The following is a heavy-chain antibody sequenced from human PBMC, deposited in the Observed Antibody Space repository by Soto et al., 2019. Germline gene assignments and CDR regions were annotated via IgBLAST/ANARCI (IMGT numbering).Heavy chain of an antibody. J-gene: IGHJ6*02. CDR2: IVVGSGNT. V-gene: IGHV1-58*01. D-gene: IGHD2-15*01. Sequence: SVKVSCKASGFTFTSSAVQWVRQARGQRLEWIGWIVVGSGNTNYAQKFQERVTITRDMSTSTAYMELSSLRSEDTAVYYCAADGYCSGGSCYPGYYYYGMDVWGQGTTVTVSS. CDR1: GFTFTSSA. CDR3: AADGYCSGGSCYPGYYYYGMDV.